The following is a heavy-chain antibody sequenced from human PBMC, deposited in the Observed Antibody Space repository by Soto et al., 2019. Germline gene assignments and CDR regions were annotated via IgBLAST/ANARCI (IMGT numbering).Heavy chain of an antibody. CDR2: IYYSGST. V-gene: IGHV4-39*01. D-gene: IGHD5-12*01. J-gene: IGHJ5*02. Sequence: SETLSLTCTVSGGTISSRSYYWGWVRQPTGKGLEWIGSIYYSGSTYYNPSLKSRVTITVDTSKEQFSLKLSSRTAADTAVYYCASLGMVAGGWFDPWGQGTLVTGSS. CDR3: ASLGMVAGGWFDP. CDR1: GGTISSRSYY.